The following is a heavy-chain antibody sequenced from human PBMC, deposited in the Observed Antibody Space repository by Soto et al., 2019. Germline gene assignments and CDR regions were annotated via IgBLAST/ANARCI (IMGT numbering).Heavy chain of an antibody. D-gene: IGHD3-3*01. CDR2: ISYDGSNK. CDR3: AKDSLHYDFWSGYGYYYGMDV. V-gene: IGHV3-30*18. J-gene: IGHJ6*02. CDR1: GFTFSSYG. Sequence: QVQLVESGGGVVQPGRSLRLSCAASGFTFSSYGMHWVRQAPGKGLEWVAVISYDGSNKYYADSVKGRFTISRDNSKNTLYLQMNSLRAEDTAVYYCAKDSLHYDFWSGYGYYYGMDVWGQGTTVTVSS.